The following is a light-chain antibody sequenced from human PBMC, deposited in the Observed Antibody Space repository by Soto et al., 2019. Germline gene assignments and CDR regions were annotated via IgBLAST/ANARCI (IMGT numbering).Light chain of an antibody. V-gene: IGKV1-5*03. CDR2: KAS. Sequence: DIQMTQSPSTLSASLGDRVTITCPASQSISSWLAWYQQKPGKAPKLLIYKASSLQSGVPSRFSDSRSGTEFSLPIRSLQTDYFATYFRQLYISYSGYTFGQGTKLQIK. CDR1: QSISSW. CDR3: QLYISYSGYT. J-gene: IGKJ2*01.